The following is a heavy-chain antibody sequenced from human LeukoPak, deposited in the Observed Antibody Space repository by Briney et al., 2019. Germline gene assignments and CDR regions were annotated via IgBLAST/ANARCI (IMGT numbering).Heavy chain of an antibody. CDR3: ARVRSVAARENFDY. J-gene: IGHJ4*02. V-gene: IGHV4-4*02. CDR1: GGSISSSNW. Sequence: PSGTLSLTCAVSGGSISSSNWWSWVRQPPGKGLEWIGEIYHSGSTNYNPSLKSRVTISVDTSKNQFSLKLSSVTAADTAVYYCARVRSVAARENFDYWGQGTLVTVSS. D-gene: IGHD6-6*01. CDR2: IYHSGST.